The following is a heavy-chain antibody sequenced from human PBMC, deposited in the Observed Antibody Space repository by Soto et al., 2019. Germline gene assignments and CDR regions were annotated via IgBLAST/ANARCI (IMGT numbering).Heavy chain of an antibody. J-gene: IGHJ4*02. Sequence: QVQLQESGPGLVKPSQTLSLTCTVSGGSISSGGYYWSWIRQHPGKGLEWIGYIYYSGSTYYNPSFKGRVTISVDTYKNQLSLKLSAVTAAGTAVHYCARAYTYYFDYWGQGTLVTVSS. CDR2: IYYSGST. CDR1: GGSISSGGYY. D-gene: IGHD4-4*01. CDR3: ARAYTYYFDY. V-gene: IGHV4-31*03.